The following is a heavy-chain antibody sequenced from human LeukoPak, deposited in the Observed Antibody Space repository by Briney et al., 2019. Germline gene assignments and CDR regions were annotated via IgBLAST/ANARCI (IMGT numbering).Heavy chain of an antibody. V-gene: IGHV3-23*01. CDR1: GFTSSGYA. CDR3: AKGRGYCSDGNCYSGFDY. Sequence: GGSLRLSCAASGFTSSGYAMSWVRQAPGKGLEWVSTITGSGGTTYYADSVKGRFTISRDNSKNTLYLQMNSLRVEDTAVYYCAKGRGYCSDGNCYSGFDYWGQGTLVTVSS. CDR2: ITGSGGTT. J-gene: IGHJ4*02. D-gene: IGHD2-15*01.